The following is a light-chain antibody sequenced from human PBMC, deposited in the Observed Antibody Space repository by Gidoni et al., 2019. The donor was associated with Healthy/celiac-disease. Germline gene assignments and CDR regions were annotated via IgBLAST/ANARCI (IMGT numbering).Light chain of an antibody. V-gene: IGKV4-1*01. J-gene: IGKJ4*01. CDR2: WAS. CDR1: QSVLYSSNNKNY. CDR3: QQYYSTPLT. Sequence: DIVMTQSPDSLAVSLGERATINCKSSQSVLYSSNNKNYLAWYQQKPGQPPKLLIYWASTRESGVPARFSGCGSGTDFTLTISSLQAEDVAVYYCQQYYSTPLTFGGGTKVEIK.